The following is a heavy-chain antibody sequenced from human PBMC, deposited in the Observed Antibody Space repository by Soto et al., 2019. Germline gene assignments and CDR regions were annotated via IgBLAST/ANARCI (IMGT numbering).Heavy chain of an antibody. CDR1: GFTFSSYA. D-gene: IGHD6-19*01. CDR3: AKDLAGYSSGWYYFQH. V-gene: IGHV3-23*01. Sequence: GGSLRLSCAASGFTFSSYAMSWVRQAPGKGLEWVSAISGSGGSTYYADSVKGRFTISRDNSKNTLYLQMNSLRAEDTAVYYCAKDLAGYSSGWYYFQHWGQGTLVTVSS. CDR2: ISGSGGST. J-gene: IGHJ1*01.